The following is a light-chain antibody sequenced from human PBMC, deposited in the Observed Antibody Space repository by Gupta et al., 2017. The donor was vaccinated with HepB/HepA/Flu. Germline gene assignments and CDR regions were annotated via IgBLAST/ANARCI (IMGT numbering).Light chain of an antibody. J-gene: IGKJ2*01. CDR2: AAY. Sequence: EIVLTQSPGTLSLSPGERATLSCRVGQSVNSRDLAWYQQRRGQAPRVLIYAAYSRATGITDRFSGSGSATDFTLTISTLVPEDFAVYYCQLYSSSPPRYTFGQGTNLEI. CDR1: QSVNSRD. V-gene: IGKV3-20*01. CDR3: QLYSSSPPRYT.